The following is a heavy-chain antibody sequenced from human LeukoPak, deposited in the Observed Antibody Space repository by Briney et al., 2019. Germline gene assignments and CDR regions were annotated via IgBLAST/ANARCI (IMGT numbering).Heavy chain of an antibody. V-gene: IGHV4-34*01. CDR1: GGSFSGYY. CDR2: INHSGGT. J-gene: IGHJ4*02. D-gene: IGHD1-20*01. CDR3: ASLRYNWNYFDY. Sequence: SETLSLTCAVYGGSFSGYYWSWIRQPPGKGLEWIGEINHSGGTNYNPSLKSRVTISVDTSKNQFSLKLSSVTAADTAVYYCASLRYNWNYFDYWGQGTLVTVSS.